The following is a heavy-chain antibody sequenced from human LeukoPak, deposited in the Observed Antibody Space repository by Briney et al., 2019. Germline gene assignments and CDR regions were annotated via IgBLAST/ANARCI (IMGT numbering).Heavy chain of an antibody. CDR1: GGTFSSYA. Sequence: ASVKVSCKASGGTFSSYAISWVRQAPGQGLGWMGRIIPILGIANYAQKFQGRVTITADKSTSTAYMELSSLRSEDTAVYYCARTRWLQFVEFGGYYFDYWGQGTLVTVSS. CDR3: ARTRWLQFVEFGGYYFDY. CDR2: IIPILGIA. V-gene: IGHV1-69*04. J-gene: IGHJ4*02. D-gene: IGHD5-24*01.